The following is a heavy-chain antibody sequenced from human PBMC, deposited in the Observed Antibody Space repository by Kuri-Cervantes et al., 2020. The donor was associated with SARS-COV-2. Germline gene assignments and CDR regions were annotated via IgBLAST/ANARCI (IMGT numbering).Heavy chain of an antibody. J-gene: IGHJ3*02. CDR1: GYTFTSYG. V-gene: IGHV1-18*01. D-gene: IGHD3-3*01. CDR2: ISAYNGNT. CDR3: AREALRFLEWLFPDAFDI. Sequence: ASVKVSCKASGYTFTSYGISWVRQAPGQGLEWMGWISAYNGNTNYAQKLQGRVTMTTDTSTSTAYMELRSLRSDDTAVYYCAREALRFLEWLFPDAFDIWGQGTMVTV.